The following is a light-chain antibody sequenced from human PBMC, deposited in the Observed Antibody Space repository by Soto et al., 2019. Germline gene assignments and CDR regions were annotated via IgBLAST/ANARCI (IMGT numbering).Light chain of an antibody. CDR1: SSDVGGYNY. V-gene: IGLV2-14*01. J-gene: IGLJ1*01. Sequence: QSVLTQPASVSGSPGQSITISCTGTSSDVGGYNYVSWYQQHPGKAPKLILYDVNIRPSGVSDRFSGFKSGNTASLTISGLQVEDEADYYCSSYTSSTTDGFGTGTKVTVL. CDR3: SSYTSSTTDG. CDR2: DVN.